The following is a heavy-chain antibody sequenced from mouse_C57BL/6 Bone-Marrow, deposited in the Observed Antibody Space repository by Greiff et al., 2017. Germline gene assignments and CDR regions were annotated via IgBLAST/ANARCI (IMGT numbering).Heavy chain of an antibody. Sequence: QVHVKQSGAELARPGASVKLSCKASGYTFTSYGISWVKQRTGQGLEWIGEIYPRSGNTYYNEKFKGKATLTADKSSSTAYMELRSLTSEDSAVXFCARGGYYGSSYGYCDVWGTGTTVTGSS. CDR3: ARGGYYGSSYGYCDV. CDR1: GYTFTSYG. D-gene: IGHD1-1*01. V-gene: IGHV1-81*01. CDR2: IYPRSGNT. J-gene: IGHJ1*03.